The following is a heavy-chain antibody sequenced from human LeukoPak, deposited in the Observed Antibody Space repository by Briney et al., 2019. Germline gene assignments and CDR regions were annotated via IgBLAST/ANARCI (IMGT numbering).Heavy chain of an antibody. D-gene: IGHD2-15*01. CDR1: GFTFSGHA. CDR3: AKDSHRYCSGGSCYSFDY. V-gene: IGHV3-30*04. J-gene: IGHJ4*02. Sequence: PGRSLRLSCAASGFTFSGHAMHWLRQVPGKGLEWVAVISYDGSNKYYADSVKGRFTISRDNSKNTLYLQMNSLRAEDTAVYYCAKDSHRYCSGGSCYSFDYWGQGTLVTVSS. CDR2: ISYDGSNK.